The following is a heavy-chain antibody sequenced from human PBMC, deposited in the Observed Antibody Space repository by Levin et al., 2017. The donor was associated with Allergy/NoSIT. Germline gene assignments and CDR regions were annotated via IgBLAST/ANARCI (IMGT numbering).Heavy chain of an antibody. V-gene: IGHV1-24*01. CDR3: ATDLYYYGSGSPTTRAFDI. J-gene: IGHJ3*02. CDR1: GYTLTELS. Sequence: ASVKVSCKVSGYTLTELSMHWVRQAPGKGLEWMGGFDPEDGETIYAQKFQGRVTMTEDTSTDTAYMELSSLRSEDTAVYYCATDLYYYGSGSPTTRAFDIWGQGTMVTVSS. CDR2: FDPEDGET. D-gene: IGHD3-10*01.